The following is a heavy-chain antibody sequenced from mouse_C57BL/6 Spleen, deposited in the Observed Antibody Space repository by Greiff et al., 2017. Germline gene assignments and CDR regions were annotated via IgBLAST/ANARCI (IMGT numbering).Heavy chain of an antibody. J-gene: IGHJ2*01. CDR2: ISSGSSTI. D-gene: IGHD1-1*01. V-gene: IGHV5-17*01. Sequence: EVRLVESGGGLVKPGGSLKLSCAASGFTFSDYGMHWVRQAPGQGLEWVAYISSGSSTIYYADTVKGRITISRDNAKNTLCLQMTSLRSEDTAMYFCASGSIATGGGDYWGQGTTLTVSS. CDR1: GFTFSDYG. CDR3: ASGSIATGGGDY.